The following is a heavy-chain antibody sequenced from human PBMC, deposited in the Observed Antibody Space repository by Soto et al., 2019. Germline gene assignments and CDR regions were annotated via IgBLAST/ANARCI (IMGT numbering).Heavy chain of an antibody. Sequence: LKISCKGSGYSFTSYWIGWVRQMPGKGLEWMGIIYPGDSDTRYSPSFQGQVTISADKSISTAYLQWSSLKASDTAMYYCARFMTAMASGRYYGMDVWGQGTTVTVSS. J-gene: IGHJ6*02. V-gene: IGHV5-51*01. CDR2: IYPGDSDT. D-gene: IGHD5-18*01. CDR3: ARFMTAMASGRYYGMDV. CDR1: GYSFTSYW.